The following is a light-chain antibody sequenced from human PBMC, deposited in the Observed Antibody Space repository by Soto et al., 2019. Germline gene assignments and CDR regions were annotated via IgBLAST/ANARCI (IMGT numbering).Light chain of an antibody. CDR3: QQYNXWPPWT. CDR1: QSVSSN. CDR2: GAS. V-gene: IGKV3-15*01. J-gene: IGKJ1*01. Sequence: EIVMTQSPATLSVSPGERATLSCRASQSVSSNLAWYQQKPGQAPRLLIYGASTRATGIPARFSGSGSGTXXXXXXXXXXXXDXXXYYCQQYNXWPPWTFGQGTKVEIK.